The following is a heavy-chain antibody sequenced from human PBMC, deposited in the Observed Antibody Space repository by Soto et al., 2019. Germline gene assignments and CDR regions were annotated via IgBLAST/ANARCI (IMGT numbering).Heavy chain of an antibody. D-gene: IGHD3-3*01. CDR1: GFTFSGSA. J-gene: IGHJ6*03. CDR3: RAMEWLDFDYYYMDV. V-gene: IGHV3-73*01. CDR2: IRSKANSYAT. Sequence: GGSLRLSCAASGFTFSGSAMHWVRQASGKGLEWVGRIRSKANSYATAYAASVKGRFTISRDDSKNTAYLQMNSLKTEDTAVYYCRAMEWLDFDYYYMDVWGKGTTVTVSS.